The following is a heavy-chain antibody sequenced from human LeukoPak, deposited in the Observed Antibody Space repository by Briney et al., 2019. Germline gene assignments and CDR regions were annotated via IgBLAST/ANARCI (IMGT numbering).Heavy chain of an antibody. D-gene: IGHD3-22*01. CDR2: IYYSGNT. CDR3: AREDSSGYFPDY. V-gene: IGHV4-59*01. J-gene: IGHJ4*02. CDR1: GGSLSSYY. Sequence: SETLSLTCTVSGGSLSSYYWSWIRQPPGKGLEWIGYIYYSGNTNYNPSLKSRVTISVDTSKNQFSLKLSSVTAADTAVYYCAREDSSGYFPDYWGQGTLVTVSS.